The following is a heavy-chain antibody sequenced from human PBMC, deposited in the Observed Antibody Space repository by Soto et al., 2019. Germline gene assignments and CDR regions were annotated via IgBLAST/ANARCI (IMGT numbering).Heavy chain of an antibody. V-gene: IGHV3-23*01. J-gene: IGHJ4*02. CDR2: ISSDGSLI. Sequence: EVQLLESGGGLVQPGGSLRLSCAASGFIFSNHAMSWVRQAPGKGLEWVSGISSDGSLIYYADSVKGRFHMSRVNSKNILYREMNSLRGEDTAIYFCAKRQGTGSAAKNFYFWGPGTLVTASS. CDR1: GFIFSNHA. D-gene: IGHD2-15*01. CDR3: AKRQGTGSAAKNFYF.